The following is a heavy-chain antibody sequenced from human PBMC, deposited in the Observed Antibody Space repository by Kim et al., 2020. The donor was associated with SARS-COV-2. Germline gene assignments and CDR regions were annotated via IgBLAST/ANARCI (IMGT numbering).Heavy chain of an antibody. Sequence: GGSLRLSCAASGFTFSSYGMHWVRQAPGKGLEWVAVISYDGSNKYYADSVKGRFTISRDNSKNTLYLQMNSLRAEDTAVYYCAKDHGSGSYPFDYWGQGTLVTVSS. CDR2: ISYDGSNK. CDR3: AKDHGSGSYPFDY. V-gene: IGHV3-30*18. J-gene: IGHJ4*02. D-gene: IGHD3-10*01. CDR1: GFTFSSYG.